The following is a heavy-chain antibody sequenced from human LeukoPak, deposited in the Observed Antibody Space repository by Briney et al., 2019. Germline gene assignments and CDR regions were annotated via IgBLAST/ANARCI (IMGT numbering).Heavy chain of an antibody. Sequence: PGGSLRLSCAASGFTFSSYSMNWVRQAPGKGLEWVSSISSSSSYIYYADSVKGRFTISRDNAKNSLYLQMNSLRAEDTAVYYCAREGGDRELDFDYWGQGTLVTVSS. D-gene: IGHD1-26*01. CDR3: AREGGDRELDFDY. V-gene: IGHV3-21*01. CDR2: ISSSSSYI. J-gene: IGHJ4*02. CDR1: GFTFSSYS.